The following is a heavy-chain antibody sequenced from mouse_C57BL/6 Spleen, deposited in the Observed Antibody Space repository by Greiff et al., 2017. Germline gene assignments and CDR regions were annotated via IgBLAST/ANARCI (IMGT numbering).Heavy chain of an antibody. V-gene: IGHV1-80*01. CDR3: ARGGNSYAMDY. D-gene: IGHD2-1*01. CDR1: GYAFSSYW. J-gene: IGHJ4*01. CDR2: LYPGDGDT. Sequence: VQLQQSGAELVKPGASVKISCKASGYAFSSYWMNWVKQRPGKGLEWIGQLYPGDGDTNYNGKFKGKSTLTADKSSSTAYMQLSSLTSEDSAVYFCARGGNSYAMDYWGQGTSVTVSS.